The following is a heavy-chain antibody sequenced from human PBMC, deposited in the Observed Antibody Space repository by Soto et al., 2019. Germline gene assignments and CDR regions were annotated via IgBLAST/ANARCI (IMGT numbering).Heavy chain of an antibody. V-gene: IGHV5-51*01. Sequence: GESLKISCKGSGYSFSNYCIGWVRQMPGKGLEWMGLIYPGDSDARYSPSFQGQVTFSADKSISTAYLQLSSLKASDTAMYFCARHQSSSWSPYYYAMDVWGPGTTVTVSS. CDR2: IYPGDSDA. J-gene: IGHJ6*02. CDR1: GYSFSNYC. CDR3: ARHQSSSWSPYYYAMDV. D-gene: IGHD6-13*01.